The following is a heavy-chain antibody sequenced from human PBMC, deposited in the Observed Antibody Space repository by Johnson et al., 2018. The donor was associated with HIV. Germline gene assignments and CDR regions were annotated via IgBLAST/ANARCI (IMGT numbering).Heavy chain of an antibody. D-gene: IGHD2-2*01. CDR3: AKDPGDCSSTSCYAFDI. CDR1: GFTFSSYA. CDR2: ISYDGSNK. V-gene: IGHV3-30-3*01. J-gene: IGHJ3*02. Sequence: QVQLVESGGGVVQPGRSLRLSCAASGFTFSSYAMHWVRQAPGKGLEWVAVISYDGSNKFYAASVKGRFTISRDNSKNTLYLQMNSLRAEDTAVYYCAKDPGDCSSTSCYAFDIWGQGTMVTVSS.